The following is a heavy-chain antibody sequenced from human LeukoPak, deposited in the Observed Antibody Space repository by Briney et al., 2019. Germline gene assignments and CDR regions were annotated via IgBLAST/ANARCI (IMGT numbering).Heavy chain of an antibody. J-gene: IGHJ6*03. D-gene: IGHD3-3*01. CDR1: GYSISSGYY. CDR2: ICHSGST. V-gene: IGHV4-38-2*02. Sequence: SETLTLTCTVSGYSISSGYYWGWIRQPPGKGLDWIGRICHSGSTYYNPSLKSRVTISVDTSKNQFSLKLSSVTVAATAVYYCERVGTNTYYDFWSGPEYYYYMDVWGKGTTVTVSS. CDR3: ERVGTNTYYDFWSGPEYYYYMDV.